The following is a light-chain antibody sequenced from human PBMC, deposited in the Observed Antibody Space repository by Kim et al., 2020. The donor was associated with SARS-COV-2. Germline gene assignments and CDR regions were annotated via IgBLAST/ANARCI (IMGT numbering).Light chain of an antibody. CDR3: QHYGDYSWT. CDR1: QTVNGW. CDR2: KAS. V-gene: IGKV1-5*03. J-gene: IGKJ1*01. Sequence: SASVGDRVTITCRASQTVNGWLAWYQQKPGKAPKFLIYKASGLESGVPSRFSGSGSGTEFTLTINSLQPDDFATYYCQHYGDYSWTFGQGTKLEI.